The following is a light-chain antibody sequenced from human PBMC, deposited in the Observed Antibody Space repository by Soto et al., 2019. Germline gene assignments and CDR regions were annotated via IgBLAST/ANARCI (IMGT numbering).Light chain of an antibody. CDR3: TSYAGGNNV. CDR1: SSDVGGYNY. Sequence: QSALTPPPSASGSPGQSVTLSCTGTSSDVGGYNYVSWYQQHPGKVPKLMVYEVNKRPSGVPDRFSGSKSGNTASLTVSGIQAEDEADYYCTSYAGGNNVFGTGTKLTVL. CDR2: EVN. V-gene: IGLV2-8*01. J-gene: IGLJ1*01.